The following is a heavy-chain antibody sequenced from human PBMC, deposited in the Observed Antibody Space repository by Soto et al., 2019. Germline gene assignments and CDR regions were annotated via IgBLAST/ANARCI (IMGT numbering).Heavy chain of an antibody. V-gene: IGHV3-30*18. CDR3: AKMVVVTAIRVGGDY. J-gene: IGHJ4*02. Sequence: QVQLVESGGGVVQPGRSLRLSCAASGFTFSSYGMHWVRQAPGKGLEWVAVISYDGSNKYYADSVKGRFTISRDNSKNTLYLQMNSLRAEDTAVYYCAKMVVVTAIRVGGDYWGQGTLVTVSS. CDR1: GFTFSSYG. CDR2: ISYDGSNK. D-gene: IGHD2-21*02.